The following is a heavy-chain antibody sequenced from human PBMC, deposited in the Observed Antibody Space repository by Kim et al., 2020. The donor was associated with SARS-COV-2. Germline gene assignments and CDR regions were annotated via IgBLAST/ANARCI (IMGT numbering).Heavy chain of an antibody. CDR1: GFTFSSYG. Sequence: GGSLRLSCAASGFTFSSYGMHWVRQAPGKGLEWVAVISYDGSNKYYADSVKGRFTISRDNSKNTLYLQMNSLRAEDTAVYYCARVDSSGWYDYYYGMDV. D-gene: IGHD6-19*01. J-gene: IGHJ6*01. CDR2: ISYDGSNK. CDR3: ARVDSSGWYDYYYGMDV. V-gene: IGHV3-33*05.